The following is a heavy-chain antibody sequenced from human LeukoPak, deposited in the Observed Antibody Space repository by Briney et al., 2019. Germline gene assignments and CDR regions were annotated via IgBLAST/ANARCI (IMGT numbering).Heavy chain of an antibody. CDR2: IYTSGST. CDR3: ARDASYCGGDCYSG. CDR1: GGSISSYY. Sequence: PSETLSLTCTVSGGSISSYYWSWIRQPAGKGLEWIGRIYTSGSTNYNPSLKGRVTISVDTSKNQFSLKLSSVTAADTAVYYCARDASYCGGDCYSGWGQGTLVTVSS. V-gene: IGHV4-4*07. J-gene: IGHJ4*02. D-gene: IGHD2-21*02.